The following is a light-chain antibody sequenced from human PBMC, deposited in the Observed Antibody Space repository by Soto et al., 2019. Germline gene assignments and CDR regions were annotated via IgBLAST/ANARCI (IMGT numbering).Light chain of an antibody. Sequence: EIVMTQSPATLSVSPGERATLSCRASQSVSSNLAWYQQKPGQAPRLLIYGASTEATGIPARFIGSGSGTEFTLTISSLQSEDFAVYYCQQYNNWPPYTFGQGTKLEIK. CDR2: GAS. J-gene: IGKJ2*01. CDR3: QQYNNWPPYT. V-gene: IGKV3-15*01. CDR1: QSVSSN.